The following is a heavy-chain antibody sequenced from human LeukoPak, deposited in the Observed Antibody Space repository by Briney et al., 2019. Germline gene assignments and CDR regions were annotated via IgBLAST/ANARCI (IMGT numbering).Heavy chain of an antibody. Sequence: GGSLRLSCAASGFTFSSYAMSWVRQAPGKGLEWVAVISYDGSNKYYADSVKGRFTISRDNSKNTLYLQMNSLRAEDTAVYYCARGYQLLAAFDIWGQGTMVTVSS. J-gene: IGHJ3*02. CDR3: ARGYQLLAAFDI. D-gene: IGHD2-2*01. CDR2: ISYDGSNK. V-gene: IGHV3-30-3*01. CDR1: GFTFSSYA.